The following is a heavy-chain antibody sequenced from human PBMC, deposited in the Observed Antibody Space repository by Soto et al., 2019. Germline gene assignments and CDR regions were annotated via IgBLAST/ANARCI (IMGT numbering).Heavy chain of an antibody. Sequence: EVQLVQSGAEVKKPGESLRISCKGSGYSFTSYWISWVRQMPGKGLEWMGRIDPSDSYTNYSPSFQGHVTISADKSISTASLQWSSLKASDTAMYYRARLRGGYFYFQHWGQGTLVTVSS. V-gene: IGHV5-10-1*01. CDR2: IDPSDSYT. CDR1: GYSFTSYW. CDR3: ARLRGGYFYFQH. D-gene: IGHD3-10*01. J-gene: IGHJ1*01.